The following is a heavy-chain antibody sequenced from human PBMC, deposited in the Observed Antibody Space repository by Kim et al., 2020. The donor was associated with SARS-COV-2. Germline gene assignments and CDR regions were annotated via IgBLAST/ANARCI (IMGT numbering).Heavy chain of an antibody. CDR2: INHSGST. CDR1: GGSFSGYY. CDR3: EAAGMY. Sequence: SETLSLTCAVYGGSFSGYYWSWIRQPPGKGLEWIGEINHSGSTNYNPSLKSRVTISVDTSKNQFSLKLSSVTAADTAVYYCEAAGMYWGQGTLVTVSS. J-gene: IGHJ4*02. D-gene: IGHD6-13*01. V-gene: IGHV4-34*01.